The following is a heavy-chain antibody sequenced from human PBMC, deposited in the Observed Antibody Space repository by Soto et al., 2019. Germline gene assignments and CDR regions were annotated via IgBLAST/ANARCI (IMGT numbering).Heavy chain of an antibody. J-gene: IGHJ4*02. CDR3: ARDRDDYGSGNYYNRIDF. V-gene: IGHV1-69*01. D-gene: IGHD3-10*01. Sequence: QVPLVQSGAEVKKPGSSVKVSCKASGGIFSTYAISWLRQAPGQGLEWMGGIIPLFGTPNYARRFQGRVTITADESTSTAYMELSRLRSKDTAVYYCARDRDDYGSGNYYNRIDFWGQGTLVTVSS. CDR2: IIPLFGTP. CDR1: GGIFSTYA.